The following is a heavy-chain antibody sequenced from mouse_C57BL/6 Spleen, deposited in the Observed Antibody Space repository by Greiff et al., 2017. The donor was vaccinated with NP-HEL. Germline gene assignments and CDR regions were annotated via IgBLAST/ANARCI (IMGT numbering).Heavy chain of an antibody. V-gene: IGHV1-55*01. Sequence: QVQLQQPGAELVKPGASVKMSCKASGYTFTSYWITWVKQRPGQGLEWIGDIYPGSGSTNYNEKFKSKATLTVDTSSSTAYMQLSSLTSEDSAVYYCARADSSGHYCDYWGQGTTLTVSS. CDR2: IYPGSGST. CDR1: GYTFTSYW. D-gene: IGHD3-2*02. J-gene: IGHJ2*01. CDR3: ARADSSGHYCDY.